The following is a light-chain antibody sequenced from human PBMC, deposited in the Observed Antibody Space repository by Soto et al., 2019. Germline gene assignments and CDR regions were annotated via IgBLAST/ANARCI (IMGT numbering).Light chain of an antibody. CDR1: QNVSSY. CDR2: AVA. V-gene: IGKV1-17*03. CDR3: LQHHSYSLT. Sequence: DIQMTQSPSVMSASAGDRVTPPRRASQNVSSYLAWFQQRPGRVPKRLIYAVASLLSGVPSRFSGSGSGTEFHLTISSLQPEDFATYYCLQHHSYSLTFGQGTRLDIK. J-gene: IGKJ5*01.